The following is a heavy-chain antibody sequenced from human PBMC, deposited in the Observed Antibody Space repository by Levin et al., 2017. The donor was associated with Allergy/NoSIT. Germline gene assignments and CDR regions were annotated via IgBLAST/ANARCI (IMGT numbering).Heavy chain of an antibody. D-gene: IGHD7-27*01. CDR1: GGSFSGYY. V-gene: IGHV4-34*01. CDR3: ARQTGEFGSGAFDI. CDR2: INHSGST. Sequence: GSLRLSCAVYGGSFSGYYWSWIRQPPGKGLEWIGEINHSGSTNYNPSLKSRVTISVDTSKNQFSLKLSSVTAADTAVYYCARQTGEFGSGAFDIWGQGTMVTVSS. J-gene: IGHJ3*02.